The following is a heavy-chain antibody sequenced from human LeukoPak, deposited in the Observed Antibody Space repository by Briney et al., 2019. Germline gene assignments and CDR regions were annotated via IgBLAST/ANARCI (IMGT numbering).Heavy chain of an antibody. CDR1: GFTFSTYS. Sequence: SGGSLRLSCAASGFTFSTYSMNWVRQAPGKGLEWVSCISTRGTYIYYADSVKGRFTISRDNSKNTLYLQMNSLRAEDTAVYYCAREIGLAYCGGDCPIPYYYYYYMDVWGKGTTVTISS. J-gene: IGHJ6*03. D-gene: IGHD2-21*02. V-gene: IGHV3-21*01. CDR2: ISTRGTYI. CDR3: AREIGLAYCGGDCPIPYYYYYYMDV.